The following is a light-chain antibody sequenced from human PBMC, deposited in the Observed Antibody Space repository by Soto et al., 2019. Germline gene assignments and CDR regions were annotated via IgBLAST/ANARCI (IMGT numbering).Light chain of an antibody. CDR2: AAS. V-gene: IGKV1-6*01. CDR3: LQDYNYPWG. J-gene: IGKJ1*01. CDR1: QSISSY. Sequence: IQMTQSPSSLSASVGDRVTITCRASQSISSYLNWYQQKPGKAPKLLIYAASSLQSGVPSRFSGSGSGTDFTLTISSLQPEDFATYYCLQDYNYPWGFGQGTKVDI.